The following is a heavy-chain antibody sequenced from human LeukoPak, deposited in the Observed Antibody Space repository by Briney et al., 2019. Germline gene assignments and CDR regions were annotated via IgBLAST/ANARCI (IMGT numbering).Heavy chain of an antibody. D-gene: IGHD1-14*01. CDR1: GFTFISYE. J-gene: IGHJ6*02. Sequence: GGSLRLSCAAAGFTFISYEMNWVRQAPGRGLEWVSFISSSGRTIVYADSVKGPPTISRDNAKNSLYLQMNSLRAEDTAVYYCAKSLYNRRSAWFYYNGIDLWGQGTTVTVSS. CDR2: ISSSGRTI. CDR3: AKSLYNRRSAWFYYNGIDL. V-gene: IGHV3-48*03.